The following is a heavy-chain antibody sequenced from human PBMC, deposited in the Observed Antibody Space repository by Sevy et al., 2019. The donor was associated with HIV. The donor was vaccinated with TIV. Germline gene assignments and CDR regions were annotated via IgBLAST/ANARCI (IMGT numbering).Heavy chain of an antibody. Sequence: GGSLRLSCAASEFSFSSYSMNWVRQAPGQWLEWVSYISSSSSTMYYADSVKRRFTISRDNAKNSLYLQMNTLRAEDTAVYYCARTKSNTAMVSSDYWGQGTLVTASS. D-gene: IGHD5-18*01. CDR2: ISSSSSTM. J-gene: IGHJ4*02. CDR1: EFSFSSYS. CDR3: ARTKSNTAMVSSDY. V-gene: IGHV3-48*01.